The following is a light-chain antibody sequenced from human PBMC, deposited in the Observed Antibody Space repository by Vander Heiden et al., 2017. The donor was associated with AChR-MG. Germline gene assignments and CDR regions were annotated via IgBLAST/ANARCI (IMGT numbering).Light chain of an antibody. J-gene: IGLJ3*02. CDR1: SSDVGGYNY. V-gene: IGLV2-11*01. Sequence: QSALTQPRSVSGSPGHSFTISCTGTSSDVGGYNYVSWYQQHPGKAPKLMIYDVSKRPSGVPDRFSGSKSGNTASLTISGLQAEDEADYYCCSYAGSYTWVFGGGTKLTVL. CDR2: DVS. CDR3: CSYAGSYTWV.